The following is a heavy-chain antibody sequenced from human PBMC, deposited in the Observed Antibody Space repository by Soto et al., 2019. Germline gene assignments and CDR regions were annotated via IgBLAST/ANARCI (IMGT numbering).Heavy chain of an antibody. J-gene: IGHJ3*02. V-gene: IGHV1-69*12. CDR2: IIPIFGTA. CDR3: ARDLNLSSGYYPAYAFDI. D-gene: IGHD3-22*01. CDR1: GGTFSSYA. Sequence: QVQLVQSGAEVKKPGSSVKVSCKASGGTFSSYAISWVRQAPGQGLEWMGGIIPIFGTANYAQKFQGRVTITADEXTXTXXMELSSLRSEDTAVYYCARDLNLSSGYYPAYAFDIWGQGTMVTVSS.